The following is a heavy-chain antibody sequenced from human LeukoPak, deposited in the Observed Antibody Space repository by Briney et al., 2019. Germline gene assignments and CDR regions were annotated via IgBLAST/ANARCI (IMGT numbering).Heavy chain of an antibody. V-gene: IGHV3-23*01. D-gene: IGHD3-22*01. CDR2: ISGSGGST. J-gene: IGHJ1*01. Sequence: GGSLRLSCAASGFTFSSYAMSWVRQAPGKGLEWVSAISGSGGSTYYADSVKGRFTISRDNSKNTLYLQMNSLRAEDTAVYYCASQANFYDSSGYFRPWGQGTLVTVSS. CDR3: ASQANFYDSSGYFRP. CDR1: GFTFSSYA.